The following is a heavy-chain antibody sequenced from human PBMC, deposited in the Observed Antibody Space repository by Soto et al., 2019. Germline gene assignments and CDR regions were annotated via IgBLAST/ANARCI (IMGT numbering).Heavy chain of an antibody. CDR2: ISAYNGNT. CDR3: ARDGNYGSGSYYNGWFDP. Sequence: QVQLVQSGAEVKKPGASVKVSCKASGYTFTSYGISWVRQAPGQGLEWMGWISAYNGNTNYAQKLQGRVTMTTDTSTSTAYMELRSLTSDETAVYYCARDGNYGSGSYYNGWFDPWGQGTLVTVSS. CDR1: GYTFTSYG. D-gene: IGHD3-10*01. V-gene: IGHV1-18*01. J-gene: IGHJ5*02.